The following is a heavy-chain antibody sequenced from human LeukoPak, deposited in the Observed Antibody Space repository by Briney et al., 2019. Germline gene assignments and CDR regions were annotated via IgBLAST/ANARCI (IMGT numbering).Heavy chain of an antibody. V-gene: IGHV3-11*01. Sequence: GGSLRLSCAASGFTFSDYYMSWIRQAPGKGLEWVSYISSSGSTIYYADSVKGRFTISRDNSKNTLYLQMNSLRAEDTAVYYCARRAGAYSHPYWGQGTLVTVSS. CDR2: ISSSGSTI. CDR3: ARRAGAYSHPY. D-gene: IGHD4/OR15-4a*01. J-gene: IGHJ4*02. CDR1: GFTFSDYY.